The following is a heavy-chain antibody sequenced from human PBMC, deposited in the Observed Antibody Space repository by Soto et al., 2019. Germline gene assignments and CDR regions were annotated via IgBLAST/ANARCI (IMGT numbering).Heavy chain of an antibody. V-gene: IGHV1-2*04. D-gene: IGHD3-10*01. CDR3: ARDRQPHYGPEQYYYYYGMDV. J-gene: IGHJ6*02. CDR2: INPNSGGT. Sequence: QVQLVQSGAEVKKPGASVKVSCKASGYTFTGYYMHWVRQAPGQGLEWMGWINPNSGGTNYAQKFQGWVTMTRDTSISTAYMELSRLRSDDTAVYYCARDRQPHYGPEQYYYYYGMDVWGQGTTVTVSS. CDR1: GYTFTGYY.